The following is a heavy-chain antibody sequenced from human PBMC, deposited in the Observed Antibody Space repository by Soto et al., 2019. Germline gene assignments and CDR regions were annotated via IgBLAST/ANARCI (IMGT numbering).Heavy chain of an antibody. D-gene: IGHD6-19*01. V-gene: IGHV4-59*11. CDR3: AKNVAVAGFCLDP. CDR2: IYHSGGT. CDR1: GDSISSHY. Sequence: SETLSLTCTVSGDSISSHYWSWIRQPPGKGLEWIGHIYHSGGTRYSPSLRSRVTISVDTSKNQFSLKLRSVTAADTAVYYCAKNVAVAGFCLDPWGQGILVTVSS. J-gene: IGHJ5*02.